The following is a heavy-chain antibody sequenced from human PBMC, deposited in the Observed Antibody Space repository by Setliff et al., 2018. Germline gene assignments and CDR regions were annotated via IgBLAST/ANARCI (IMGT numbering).Heavy chain of an antibody. J-gene: IGHJ6*03. Sequence: PGESLKISCAASGFVFGTYGMHWVRQAPGKGLDWVASVRFDGSYKVYADSVKGRFTISRDTSKNTLYLQMDSLRTEDTAVYYCAKSSVASTFYYFYYMDVWGKGTTVTVSS. CDR2: VRFDGSYK. V-gene: IGHV3-30*02. CDR3: AKSSVASTFYYFYYMDV. CDR1: GFVFGTYG. D-gene: IGHD6-19*01.